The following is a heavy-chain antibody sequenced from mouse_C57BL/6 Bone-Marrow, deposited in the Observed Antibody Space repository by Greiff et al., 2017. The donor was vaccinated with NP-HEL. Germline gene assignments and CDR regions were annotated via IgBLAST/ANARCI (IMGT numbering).Heavy chain of an antibody. CDR1: GFTFNTYA. J-gene: IGHJ2*01. D-gene: IGHD1-1*01. Sequence: EVHLVESGGGLVQPKGSLKLSCAASGFTFNTYAMHWVRQAPGKGLEWVARIRSKSSNYATYYAVSVKDRFTISREDSQSSLYLPMNHLKTDDTTMYYCVGGDYYSFDYWGQGTTLTVSS. CDR2: IRSKSSNYAT. V-gene: IGHV10-3*01. CDR3: VGGDYYSFDY.